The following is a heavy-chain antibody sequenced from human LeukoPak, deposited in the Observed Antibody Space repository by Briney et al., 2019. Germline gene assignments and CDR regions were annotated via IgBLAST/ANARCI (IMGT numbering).Heavy chain of an antibody. Sequence: PSETLSLTCAVSGGSISSGGYSWSWIRQPPGKGLEWIGYIYHSGSTYYNPSLKSRVTISVDRSKNQFSLKLSSVTAADTAVYYCARADLRSIVGAKKDAFDIWGQGTMVTVSS. D-gene: IGHD1-26*01. CDR3: ARADLRSIVGAKKDAFDI. CDR2: IYHSGST. V-gene: IGHV4-30-2*01. CDR1: GGSISSGGYS. J-gene: IGHJ3*02.